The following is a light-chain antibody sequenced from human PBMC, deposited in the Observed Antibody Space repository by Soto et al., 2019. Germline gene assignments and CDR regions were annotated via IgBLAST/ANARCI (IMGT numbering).Light chain of an antibody. Sequence: EIVLTQSPATLSLSPGERVTLSCRASQNISIYLAWYQQRPGQAPRLLIYDASNRATGIPARFSGSGSGTDFTLTISSLEPEDVAVYYCQQCSNWPPEITCGQGTQLDI. CDR2: DAS. J-gene: IGKJ5*01. CDR3: QQCSNWPPEIT. V-gene: IGKV3-11*01. CDR1: QNISIY.